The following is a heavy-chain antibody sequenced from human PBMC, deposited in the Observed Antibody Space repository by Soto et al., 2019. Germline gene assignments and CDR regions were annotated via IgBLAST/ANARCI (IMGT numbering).Heavy chain of an antibody. V-gene: IGHV4-4*09. D-gene: IGHD3-22*01. Sequence: SETLSLTCTVSGRPITGDYLGWIRQPPGKGLEWIGYIYSTGKTYYNPSLRSRLTISLDAPTNQFSLQLTSVTAADTAVYYCARGYYESSDYYVGSPIFDYWGQGTLVTVYS. J-gene: IGHJ4*02. CDR2: IYSTGKT. CDR3: ARGYYESSDYYVGSPIFDY. CDR1: GRPITGDY.